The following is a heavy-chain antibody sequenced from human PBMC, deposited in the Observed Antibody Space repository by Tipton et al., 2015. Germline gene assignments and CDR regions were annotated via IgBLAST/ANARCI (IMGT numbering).Heavy chain of an antibody. CDR3: ARVPLHCSGGSCQYYYYGMDV. D-gene: IGHD2-15*01. CDR2: IYYSGST. Sequence: TLSLTCTVSGGSISSYYWSWIRQPPGKGLEWIGYIYYSGSTNYNPSLKSRVTISVDTSKNQFSLKLSSVTAADTAVYYCARVPLHCSGGSCQYYYYGMDVWGQGTTVIVSS. J-gene: IGHJ6*02. V-gene: IGHV4-59*01. CDR1: GGSISSYY.